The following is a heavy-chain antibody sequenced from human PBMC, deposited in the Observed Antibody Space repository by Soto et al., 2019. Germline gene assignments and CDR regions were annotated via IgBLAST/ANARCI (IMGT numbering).Heavy chain of an antibody. CDR1: GFSFSSHG. CDR2: IWSDGTNE. D-gene: IGHD1-1*01. CDR3: ARDGAPLTNGYNPGSYYDYQDG. Sequence: PGGSLRLSCAASGFSFSSHGFHWVRQAPGKGLEWVAVIWSDGTNEYYTDSVRGRFTISRDNSKNTVYLQMNTLRADDTALYYCARDGAPLTNGYNPGSYYDYQDGWGKGTTVTVSS. V-gene: IGHV3-33*01. J-gene: IGHJ6*03.